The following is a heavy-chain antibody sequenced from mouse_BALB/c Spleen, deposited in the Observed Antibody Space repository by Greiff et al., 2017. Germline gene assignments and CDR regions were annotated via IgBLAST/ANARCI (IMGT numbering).Heavy chain of an antibody. CDR1: GYSFTGYF. D-gene: IGHD2-4*01. CDR3: AREDDYEGYAMDY. Sequence: VQLQQSGPELVKPGASVKISCKASGYSFTGYFMNWVMQSHGKSLEWIGRINPYNGDTFYNQKFKGKATLTVDKSSSTAHMELRSQASEDSAVYYCAREDDYEGYAMDYWGQGTSVTVSS. V-gene: IGHV1-20*02. CDR2: INPYNGDT. J-gene: IGHJ4*01.